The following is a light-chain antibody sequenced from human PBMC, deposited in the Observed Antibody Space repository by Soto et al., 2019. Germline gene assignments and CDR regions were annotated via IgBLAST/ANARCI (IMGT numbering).Light chain of an antibody. CDR1: QSISRY. CDR3: QQSYSSPPIT. CDR2: AAS. J-gene: IGKJ5*01. Sequence: DIQMTQSPSSLSASVGDRVTITCRASQSISRYLNWYQQKPGKAPKILIYAASTLQSVVPSRFSGSGSGTDFTLTISSLQPEDFATYYCQQSYSSPPITFGQGTRLEIK. V-gene: IGKV1-39*01.